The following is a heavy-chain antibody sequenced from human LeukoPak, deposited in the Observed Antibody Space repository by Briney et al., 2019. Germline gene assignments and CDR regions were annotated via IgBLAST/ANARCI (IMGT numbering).Heavy chain of an antibody. CDR2: INTNTGNP. Sequence: ASVKVCCKASAYTFTTYAMNWVRHAPGQGLEWMGWINTNTGNPTYAQAFTVRFVFSFDTSVSTAYLQISSLQDEDTAVYYCARAATCIAAAGSDRDPFDYWGQGTLVTVSS. CDR3: ARAATCIAAAGSDRDPFDY. V-gene: IGHV7-4-1*02. D-gene: IGHD6-13*01. J-gene: IGHJ4*02. CDR1: AYTFTTYA.